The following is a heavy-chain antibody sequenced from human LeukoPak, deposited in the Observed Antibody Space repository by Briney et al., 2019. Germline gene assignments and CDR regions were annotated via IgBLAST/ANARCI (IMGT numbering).Heavy chain of an antibody. V-gene: IGHV3-13*01. CDR3: ARVDGLSGNYYFDY. Sequence: PGGSLRLSCAASGFNSSTYDMHWVRQATGRRLEWVSAIGTVSDTYYPDSVKGRFTISRENAKNSLYLQMNSLRAGDTAVYYCARVDGLSGNYYFDYWGQGTLVTVSS. J-gene: IGHJ4*02. CDR1: GFNSSTYD. D-gene: IGHD1-26*01. CDR2: IGTVSDT.